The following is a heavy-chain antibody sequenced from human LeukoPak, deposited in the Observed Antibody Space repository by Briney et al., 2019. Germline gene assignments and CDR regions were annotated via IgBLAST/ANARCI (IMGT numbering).Heavy chain of an antibody. CDR3: AKGVSLGWADY. Sequence: GGSLRLSCAASGVTLSTYAMSWARQAPGRGLEWVSGISSSGSGGNTYYAASVEGRFTISRDNSQNTLYLQMNSLRAEDTALYYCAKGVSLGWADYWGQGTLVIVSS. CDR1: GVTLSTYA. J-gene: IGHJ4*02. V-gene: IGHV3-23*01. D-gene: IGHD3-10*01. CDR2: ISSSGSGGNT.